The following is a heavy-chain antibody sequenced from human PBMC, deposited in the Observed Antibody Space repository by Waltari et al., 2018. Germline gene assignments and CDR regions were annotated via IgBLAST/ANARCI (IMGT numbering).Heavy chain of an antibody. V-gene: IGHV5-10-1*03. Sequence: EVQLVQSGAEVKKPGESLRISCKGSEYNFDSFWITWVRQVPGKGLEWMGRIDPSDSYANYNPPCRGHVTFSVDKSTNTAYLEWGSLRASDTAMYYCARHGSSGYYDSSWGYFDYWGQGTLVTVSS. CDR2: IDPSDSYA. D-gene: IGHD3-22*01. CDR3: ARHGSSGYYDSSWGYFDY. CDR1: EYNFDSFW. J-gene: IGHJ4*02.